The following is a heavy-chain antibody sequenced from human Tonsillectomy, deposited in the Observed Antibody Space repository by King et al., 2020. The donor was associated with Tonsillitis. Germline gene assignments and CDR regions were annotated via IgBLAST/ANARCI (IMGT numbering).Heavy chain of an antibody. Sequence: QLQESGPGLVKPSETLSLTCTVSGGSISSYYWSWIRQPPGKGLEWIGYIYYSGSTNYNPSLKSRVTISVDTSKNQFSLKLSSVTAADTAVYYCARGTAAGSHFDYWGQGTQVTVSS. CDR3: ARGTAAGSHFDY. CDR2: IYYSGST. J-gene: IGHJ4*02. CDR1: GGSISSYY. D-gene: IGHD6-13*01. V-gene: IGHV4-59*01.